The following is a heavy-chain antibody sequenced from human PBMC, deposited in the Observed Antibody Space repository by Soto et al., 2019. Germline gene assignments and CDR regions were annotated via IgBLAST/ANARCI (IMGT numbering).Heavy chain of an antibody. CDR3: ARIYWWSGMDV. Sequence: EVQLVESGGGLVQPGGSLRVSCAASGFTFSSFWMYWVRQAPGKGLAWVSRINSDGSSTNYADSVRGRVTISRDNAKNTRYLQMNSLRAEDTAGYYCARIYWWSGMDVWGQGTTVTVSS. CDR2: INSDGSST. J-gene: IGHJ6*02. D-gene: IGHD2-8*01. CDR1: GFTFSSFW. V-gene: IGHV3-74*01.